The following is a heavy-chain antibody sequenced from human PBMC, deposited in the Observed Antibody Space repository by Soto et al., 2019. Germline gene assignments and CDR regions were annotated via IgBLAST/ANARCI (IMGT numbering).Heavy chain of an antibody. V-gene: IGHV1-69*13. J-gene: IGHJ4*02. CDR3: ARGLTPRYYYDSSGYYFDY. D-gene: IGHD3-22*01. CDR2: IIPIFGTA. CDR1: GGTFSSYA. Sequence: SVKVSCKASGGTFSSYAISWVRQAPGQGLEWMGGIIPIFGTANYAQKFQGRVTITADESTSTAYMELSSLRSEDTAVYYCARGLTPRYYYDSSGYYFDYWGQGTLVNVS.